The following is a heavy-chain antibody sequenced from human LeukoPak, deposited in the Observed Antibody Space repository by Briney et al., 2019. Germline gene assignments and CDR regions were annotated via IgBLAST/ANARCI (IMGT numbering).Heavy chain of an antibody. Sequence: GASVKVSCKASGYTFTSYAMNWVRQAPGQGLEWMGWINTNTGNPTYAQGFTGRFVFSLDTSVSTACLQISSLKAEDTAVYYCARNYGDYVDYYYYYYMDVWGKGTTVTVSS. V-gene: IGHV7-4-1*02. J-gene: IGHJ6*03. CDR3: ARNYGDYVDYYYYYYMDV. D-gene: IGHD4-17*01. CDR1: GYTFTSYA. CDR2: INTNTGNP.